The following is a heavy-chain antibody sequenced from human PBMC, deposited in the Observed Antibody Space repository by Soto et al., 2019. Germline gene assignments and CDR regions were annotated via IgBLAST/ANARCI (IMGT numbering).Heavy chain of an antibody. CDR3: ANYTWIPQGLGVFHS. Sequence: EVQLLESGGGLVQPGESLRLSCAASGFTFSSYGMSWVRQAPGKGLEWVSTLSGSGGTTYFADSVKGRFTISRDNCRSFLYLHMDILRAEGTDVYYCANYTWIPQGLGVFHSWGQGTLVTVFS. V-gene: IGHV3-23*01. CDR1: GFTFSSYG. CDR2: LSGSGGTT. D-gene: IGHD1-20*01. J-gene: IGHJ4*02.